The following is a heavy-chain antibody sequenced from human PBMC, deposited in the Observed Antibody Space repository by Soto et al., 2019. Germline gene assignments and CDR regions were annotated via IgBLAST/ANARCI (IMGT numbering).Heavy chain of an antibody. CDR3: AKDSGSYFGAFDI. D-gene: IGHD1-26*01. V-gene: IGHV3-30*18. CDR2: ISYDGSNK. CDR1: GFTFSSYG. Sequence: GGSLRLSCAASGFTFSSYGMHWVRQAPGKGLEWVAVISYDGSNKYYADSVKGRFTISRDNSKNTLYLQMNSLRAEDTAVYYCAKDSGSYFGAFDIWGQGTMVTVSS. J-gene: IGHJ3*02.